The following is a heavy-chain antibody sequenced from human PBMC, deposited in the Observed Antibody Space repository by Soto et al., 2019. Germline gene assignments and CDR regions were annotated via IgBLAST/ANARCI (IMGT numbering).Heavy chain of an antibody. CDR2: INPSGGST. CDR3: ARGPNTNTCYRWFNP. CDR1: GYTFSNFA. V-gene: IGHV1-46*03. D-gene: IGHD2-15*01. Sequence: GPSVKVSCKASGYTFSNFAMHWVRQAPGQGLEWMGIINPSGGSTTYAQKFQGRVTMTSDTSTSTVYMEMSSLTSEDTALYYCARGPNTNTCYRWFNPWGQGTLVTVSS. J-gene: IGHJ5*02.